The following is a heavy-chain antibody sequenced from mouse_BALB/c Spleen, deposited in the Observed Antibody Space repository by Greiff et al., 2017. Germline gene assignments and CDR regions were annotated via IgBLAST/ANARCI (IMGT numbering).Heavy chain of an antibody. D-gene: IGHD1-1*01. CDR3: AREGDYGSSYWYYFDY. CDR1: GYTFTSYV. V-gene: IGHV1-14*01. J-gene: IGHJ2*01. Sequence: VQLKQSGPELVKPGASVKMSCKASGYTFTSYVMHWVKQKPGQGLEWIGYINPYNDGTKYNEKFKGKATLTSDKSSSTAYMELSSLTSEDSAVYYGAREGDYGSSYWYYFDYWGQGTTLTVSS. CDR2: INPYNDGT.